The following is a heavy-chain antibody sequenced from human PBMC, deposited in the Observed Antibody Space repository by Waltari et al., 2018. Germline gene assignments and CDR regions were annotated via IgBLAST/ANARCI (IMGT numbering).Heavy chain of an antibody. Sequence: QVQLEQSGAEMVKPGASVRVSCKASGYSFRRSDISWVRQAPGKGLEWMGRMNTNSGNTGYAEKFQGRVTITRNTSINTAYMDLSGLRSEDTAVYYCARGSGDLDIWGQGTMVTVSS. CDR2: MNTNSGNT. CDR3: ARGSGDLDI. D-gene: IGHD2-21*01. CDR1: GYSFRRSD. V-gene: IGHV1-8*03. J-gene: IGHJ3*02.